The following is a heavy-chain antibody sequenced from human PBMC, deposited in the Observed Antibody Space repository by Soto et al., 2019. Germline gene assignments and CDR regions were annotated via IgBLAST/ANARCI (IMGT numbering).Heavy chain of an antibody. J-gene: IGHJ6*03. CDR3: ARANGHYHGSGSYFTYYYYMDV. CDR2: IYYSGST. Sequence: SETLSLTCTVSGGSISSYYWSWIRQPPGKGLEWIGYIYYSGSTNYNPSLKSRVTISVDTSKNQFSLKLSSVTAADTAVYYCARANGHYHGSGSYFTYYYYMDVWGKGTTVTVSS. CDR1: GGSISSYY. D-gene: IGHD3-10*01. V-gene: IGHV4-59*01.